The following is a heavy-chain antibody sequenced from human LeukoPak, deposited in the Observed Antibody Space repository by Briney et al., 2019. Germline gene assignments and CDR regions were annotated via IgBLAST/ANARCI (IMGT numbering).Heavy chain of an antibody. V-gene: IGHV4-59*12. CDR1: GGSISSYY. D-gene: IGHD3-10*01. J-gene: IGHJ5*02. CDR2: ISYSGST. Sequence: PSETLSLTCTVSGGSISSYYWSWIRQPPGKGLEWIGYISYSGSTNYNPSLKSRVTISIDTSKNQFSLKLSSVTAADTAVYYCASLLWFGELTQGWFDPWGQGTLVTVSS. CDR3: ASLLWFGELTQGWFDP.